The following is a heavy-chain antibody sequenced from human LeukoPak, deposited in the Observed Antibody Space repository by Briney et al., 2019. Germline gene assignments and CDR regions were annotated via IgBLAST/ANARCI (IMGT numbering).Heavy chain of an antibody. Sequence: GGSLRLSCAASGFTFSHHGVNWVRQAPGKGLEWVSGVGPSGARTYYADSVKGRFTVSRDNSKNMVFLQMNSLRAEDTAVYYCARVWQQLVLSDYWGQGTLVTVSS. CDR1: GFTFSHHG. J-gene: IGHJ4*02. CDR3: ARVWQQLVLSDY. V-gene: IGHV3-23*01. D-gene: IGHD6-13*01. CDR2: VGPSGART.